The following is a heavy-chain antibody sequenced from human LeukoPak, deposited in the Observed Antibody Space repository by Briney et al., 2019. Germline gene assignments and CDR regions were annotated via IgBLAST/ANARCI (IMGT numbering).Heavy chain of an antibody. Sequence: SETLSLTCTVSGGSVSDYYWGWIRQPPGKGLEFIGYIFYSGSTNYNPSLKSRVTISADTSTNQFSLELSSVTAAGTAVYYCARWMYYYDDTGFDPWGQGTLVTVSS. CDR1: GGSVSDYY. J-gene: IGHJ5*02. V-gene: IGHV4-59*02. D-gene: IGHD3-22*01. CDR2: IFYSGST. CDR3: ARWMYYYDDTGFDP.